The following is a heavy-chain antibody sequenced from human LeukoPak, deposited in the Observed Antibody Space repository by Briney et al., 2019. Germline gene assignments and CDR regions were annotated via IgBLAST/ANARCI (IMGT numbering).Heavy chain of an antibody. J-gene: IGHJ4*02. CDR2: IYYSGST. D-gene: IGHD6-13*01. CDR1: GGSISSGGYY. Sequence: SETLPLTCTVSGGSISSGGYYWSWIRQHPGKGLEWIGYIYYSGSTYYNPSLKSRVTISVDTSKNQFSLKLSSVTAADTAVYYCARGYSSSWYYFDYWGQGTLVTVSS. V-gene: IGHV4-31*03. CDR3: ARGYSSSWYYFDY.